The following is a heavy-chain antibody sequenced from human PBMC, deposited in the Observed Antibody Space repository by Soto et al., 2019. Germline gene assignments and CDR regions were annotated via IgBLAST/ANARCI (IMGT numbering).Heavy chain of an antibody. CDR1: GYTFTSYA. Sequence: ASVKVSFKASGYTFTSYAMHWVRQAPGQRLEWMGWINAGNGNTKYSQKFQGRVTITRDTSASTAYMELSSLRSEDTAVYYCATDSSTYYDILTGPVPLDPWGQGTLVTVSS. J-gene: IGHJ5*02. CDR2: INAGNGNT. D-gene: IGHD3-9*01. CDR3: ATDSSTYYDILTGPVPLDP. V-gene: IGHV1-3*01.